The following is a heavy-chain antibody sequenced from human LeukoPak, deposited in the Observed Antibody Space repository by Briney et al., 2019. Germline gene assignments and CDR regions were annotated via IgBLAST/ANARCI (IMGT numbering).Heavy chain of an antibody. D-gene: IGHD3/OR15-3a*01. V-gene: IGHV3-7*01. CDR2: IKQDGSEE. CDR3: ARDGLGSAFDY. J-gene: IGHJ4*02. CDR1: GFSFSSYW. Sequence: GSLSLSCAASGFSFSSYWMTWVRQAPGKGLEWVANIKQDGSEEYYVDSVKGRFTISRDNAKNSLYLQMNSLSAEDTAVYYCARDGLGSAFDYWGQGTLVTVSS.